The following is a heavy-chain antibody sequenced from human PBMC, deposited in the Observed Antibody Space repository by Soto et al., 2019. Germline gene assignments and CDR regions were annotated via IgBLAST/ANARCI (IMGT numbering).Heavy chain of an antibody. CDR2: ISAYNGNT. CDR3: ARVAAGMVRGVIIRLYYYGMDV. J-gene: IGHJ6*02. V-gene: IGHV1-18*01. Sequence: GASVKVSCKASGYTFTSYDINWVRQATGQGLEWMGWISAYNGNTNYAQKLQGRVTMTTDTSTSTAYMELRSLRSDDTAVYYCARVAAGMVRGVIIRLYYYGMDVWGQGTTVTVSS. D-gene: IGHD3-10*01. CDR1: GYTFTSYD.